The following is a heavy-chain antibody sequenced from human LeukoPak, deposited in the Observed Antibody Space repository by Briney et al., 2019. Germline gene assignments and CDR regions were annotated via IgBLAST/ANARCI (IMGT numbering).Heavy chain of an antibody. CDR3: ARYYYDSSGYYSVLFDY. V-gene: IGHV1-2*02. CDR1: GYTFTVYY. CDR2: INPNSGGT. D-gene: IGHD3-22*01. J-gene: IGHJ4*02. Sequence: GPSVKVSSKASGYTFTVYYMHWVRQAPGQGLEWMGWINPNSGGTNYAQKFQGRVTMTRDTSISTAYMELSRLRSDDTAVYYCARYYYDSSGYYSVLFDYWGQGTLVTVSS.